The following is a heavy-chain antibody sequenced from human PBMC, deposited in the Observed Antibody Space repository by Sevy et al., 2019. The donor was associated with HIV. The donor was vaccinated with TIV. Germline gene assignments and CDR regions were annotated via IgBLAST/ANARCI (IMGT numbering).Heavy chain of an antibody. CDR1: GFTFSSYA. CDR2: ISYDGSNK. CDR3: ARDGGGGYCSGGSCLYWFDP. V-gene: IGHV3-30-3*01. D-gene: IGHD2-15*01. Sequence: GGSLRLSCAASGFTFSSYAMHWVRQAPGKGLEWVAVISYDGSNKYYADSVKGRFTISRDNSKNTLYLQMNSLRAEDTAVYYCARDGGGGYCSGGSCLYWFDPWGQRTLVTVSS. J-gene: IGHJ5*02.